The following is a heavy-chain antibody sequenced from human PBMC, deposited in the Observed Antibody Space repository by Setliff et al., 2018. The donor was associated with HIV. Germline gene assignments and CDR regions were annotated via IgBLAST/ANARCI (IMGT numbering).Heavy chain of an antibody. D-gene: IGHD3-3*01. CDR2: VYGSGST. J-gene: IGHJ4*02. Sequence: PSETLSLTCSVSGDFTPSYYWTWIRQSPGKGLEWLGYVYGSGSTKYHPSLKSRVTISRDGSSNQFSLTLRSVTAADTAVYYCARGFFNPEAYYFDYWGQGTLVTVSS. CDR1: GDFTPSYY. V-gene: IGHV4-59*03. CDR3: ARGFFNPEAYYFDY.